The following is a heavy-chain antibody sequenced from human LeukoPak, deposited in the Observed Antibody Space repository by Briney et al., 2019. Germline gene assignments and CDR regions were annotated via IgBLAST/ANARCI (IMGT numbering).Heavy chain of an antibody. CDR1: GFTFSNYW. D-gene: IGHD5-12*01. CDR3: AGAYSAYDPFDY. CDR2: LNADGNSI. J-gene: IGHJ4*02. Sequence: GGSLRLSCAASGFTFSNYWVHWVRQAPGKGLVWVSRLNADGNSITYADSVRGRFTISRDNAKNTVHLQMNSLRVEDTAIYFCAGAYSAYDPFDYWGQGTLVTVSS. V-gene: IGHV3-74*01.